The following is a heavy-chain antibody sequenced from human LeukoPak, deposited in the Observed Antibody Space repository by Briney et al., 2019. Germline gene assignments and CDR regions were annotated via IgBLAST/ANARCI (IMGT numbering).Heavy chain of an antibody. CDR1: GLTFSSYW. V-gene: IGHV3-7*01. D-gene: IGHD6-13*01. CDR3: ARGGKQQLVSGYFDY. CDR2: IKQDGSEK. J-gene: IGHJ4*02. Sequence: PGGSLRLSCAASGLTFSSYWMSWVRQAPGKGLEWVANIKQDGSEKYYVDSVKGRFTISRDNAKNSLYLQMNSLRAEDTAVYYCARGGKQQLVSGYFDYWGQGTLVTVSS.